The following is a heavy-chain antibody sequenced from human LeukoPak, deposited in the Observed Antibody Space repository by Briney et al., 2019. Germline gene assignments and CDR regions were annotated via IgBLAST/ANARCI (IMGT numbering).Heavy chain of an antibody. J-gene: IGHJ4*02. V-gene: IGHV3-21*06. CDR2: ISSTSTFI. Sequence: GGSLRLSCAVSGFTFSGFSFNWVRQSPGKGLEWVSSISSTSTFIYYADSMKGRFTISRDNAKNSLYLQMHTLRAEDTAVYYCARINGWSGAQYYFDSWGQGTLVTVSS. D-gene: IGHD6-19*01. CDR1: GFTFSGFS. CDR3: ARINGWSGAQYYFDS.